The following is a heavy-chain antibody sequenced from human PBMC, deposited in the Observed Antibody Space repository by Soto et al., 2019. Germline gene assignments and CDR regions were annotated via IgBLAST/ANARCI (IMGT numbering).Heavy chain of an antibody. D-gene: IGHD3-9*01. Sequence: PGGSLRLSCAASGFTFSSYAMHWVRQAPGKGLEWVAVISYDGSNKYYADSVKGRFTISRDNSKNTLYLQMNSLRAEDTAVYYCARDRSLLLRYFEWLLDGMDVWGQGTTVTVSS. CDR1: GFTFSSYA. CDR2: ISYDGSNK. CDR3: ARDRSLLLRYFEWLLDGMDV. J-gene: IGHJ6*02. V-gene: IGHV3-30-3*01.